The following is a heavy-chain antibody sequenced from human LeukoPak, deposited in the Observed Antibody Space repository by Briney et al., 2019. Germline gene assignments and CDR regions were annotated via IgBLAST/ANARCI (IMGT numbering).Heavy chain of an antibody. D-gene: IGHD6-13*01. J-gene: IGHJ4*02. CDR1: GGSISTYY. CDR2: VYYSGNT. CDR3: ARGSILGSSWYPYFDY. Sequence: NPSETLSLTCTVSGGSISTYYWSWIRQPPGKGLEWIGYVYYSGNTNYNPSLQSRITISLDTSKNQFSLKLTSVTAADTAVYYCARGSILGSSWYPYFDYWGQGILVTVSS. V-gene: IGHV4-59*01.